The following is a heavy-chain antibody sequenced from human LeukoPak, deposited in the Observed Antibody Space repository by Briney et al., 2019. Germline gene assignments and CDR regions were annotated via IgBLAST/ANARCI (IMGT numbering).Heavy chain of an antibody. V-gene: IGHV3-53*01. D-gene: IGHD6-6*01. J-gene: IGHJ3*02. Sequence: PGGSLRLSCTVSGFTVSSNSMSWVRQAPGKGLEWVSFIYSDNTHYSDSVKGRFTISRDNSKNTLYLQMNSLRAEDTAVYYCARPRAARGGDAFDIWGQGTMVTVSS. CDR1: GFTVSSNS. CDR3: ARPRAARGGDAFDI. CDR2: IYSDNT.